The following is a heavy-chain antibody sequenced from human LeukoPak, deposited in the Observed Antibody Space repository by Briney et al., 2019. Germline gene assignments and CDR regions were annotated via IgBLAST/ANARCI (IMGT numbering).Heavy chain of an antibody. CDR3: ARDVRKQGLWS. V-gene: IGHV3-66*01. J-gene: IGHJ4*02. D-gene: IGHD3-10*01. CDR1: GFTISTNY. CDR2: IYSGDRT. Sequence: GESLRLSCAASGFTISTNYMSWVRQAPGKGLEWVSIIYSGDRTDYADSLKGRFTISRDTSKNTLYLQMSSLRAEDTAVYYCARDVRKQGLWSWGQGTLVTVSS.